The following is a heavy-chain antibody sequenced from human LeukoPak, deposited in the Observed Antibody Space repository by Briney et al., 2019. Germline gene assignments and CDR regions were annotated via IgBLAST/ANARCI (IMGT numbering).Heavy chain of an antibody. CDR2: IKEDGSQK. J-gene: IGHJ4*02. CDR1: GFTLSGYW. D-gene: IGHD3-10*01. V-gene: IGHV3-7*01. Sequence: PGGSLRLSCAASGFTLSGYWMTWFRQAHGKGPEWVANIKEDGSQKNYVDSVKGRFTIPRDNAKNSLYLQMNSLRAEDTAVYFCARGGSYPAYWGQGTLVTVSS. CDR3: ARGGSYPAY.